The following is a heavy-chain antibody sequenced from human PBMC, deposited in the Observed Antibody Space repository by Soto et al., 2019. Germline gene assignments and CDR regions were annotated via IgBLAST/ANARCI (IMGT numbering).Heavy chain of an antibody. J-gene: IGHJ6*02. V-gene: IGHV1-18*01. CDR3: ARHRSMYYGMGV. Sequence: QVQLVQSGGEVKKPGASVKVSCKATGYTFTSFGISWVRQAPGQGLEWMGWISVYNGNTNYAQKLQGRVTMTTVTSMSAAYMERRGLTSDETAVYYCARHRSMYYGMGVLCQGTMLNVSS. CDR2: ISVYNGNT. CDR1: GYTFTSFG. D-gene: IGHD2-8*01.